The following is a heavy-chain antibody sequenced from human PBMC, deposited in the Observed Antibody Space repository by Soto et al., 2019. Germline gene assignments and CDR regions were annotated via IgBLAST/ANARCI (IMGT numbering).Heavy chain of an antibody. Sequence: QVQLVQSGAEVKKPGSSVKVSCKASGGTFSSYAISWVRQAPGQGLEWMGGSIPIFGTANYAQKFQGRVTITADESTRKAYMELSRLRYEDTAVYYCAAVVGSSSWHYFDYWGQGTLVTVSS. CDR2: SIPIFGTA. D-gene: IGHD6-13*01. CDR3: AAVVGSSSWHYFDY. V-gene: IGHV1-69*01. CDR1: GGTFSSYA. J-gene: IGHJ4*02.